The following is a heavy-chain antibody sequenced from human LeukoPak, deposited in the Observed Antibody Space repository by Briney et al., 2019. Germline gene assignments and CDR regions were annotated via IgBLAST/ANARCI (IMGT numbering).Heavy chain of an antibody. CDR1: GGSFSGYY. J-gene: IGHJ5*02. Sequence: SETLSLTCAVSGGSFSGYYWSWIRQPPRKGLEWIGEINHSGSTNYNPSLKRRVTISVDTSKNQFSLKLSSVTAADTAVYYCARGARYCSSTSCGVWFDPWGQGTLVTVSS. V-gene: IGHV4-34*01. CDR3: ARGARYCSSTSCGVWFDP. D-gene: IGHD2-2*01. CDR2: INHSGST.